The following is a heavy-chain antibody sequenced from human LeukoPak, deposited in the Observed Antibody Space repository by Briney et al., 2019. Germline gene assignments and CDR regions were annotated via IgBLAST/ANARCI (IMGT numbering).Heavy chain of an antibody. CDR1: GFTFSSYG. CDR3: ARMRVVAGTIGYGMDV. D-gene: IGHD6-19*01. J-gene: IGHJ6*02. Sequence: GGSLRLSCAASGFTFSSYGMHRVRQAPGKGLEWVAFIRYDGSNKYYADSVKGRFTISRDNSKNTLYLQMNSLGAEDTAVYYCARMRVVAGTIGYGMDVWGQGTTVTVSS. V-gene: IGHV3-30*02. CDR2: IRYDGSNK.